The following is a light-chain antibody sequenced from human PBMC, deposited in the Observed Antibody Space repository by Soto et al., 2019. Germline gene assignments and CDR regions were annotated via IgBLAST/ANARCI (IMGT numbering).Light chain of an antibody. CDR3: SSYSSSSTV. Sequence: QSALTQPASVSGSPGQSITISCTGTSSDVGSYNYVSWYQQHSGKAPKLMIYEVSTRPSGVSSRFSGSKSGNTASLTISGLQAEDEADYYCSSYSSSSTVFGTGTKLTVL. V-gene: IGLV2-14*01. CDR1: SSDVGSYNY. CDR2: EVS. J-gene: IGLJ1*01.